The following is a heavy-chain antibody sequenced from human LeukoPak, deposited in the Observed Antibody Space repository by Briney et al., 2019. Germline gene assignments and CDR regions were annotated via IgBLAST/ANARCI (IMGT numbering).Heavy chain of an antibody. V-gene: IGHV3-15*01. CDR1: GFTFSNAW. D-gene: IGHD3-10*01. CDR2: IRRTTDGGTT. CDR3: TTKKDLGSSLFY. Sequence: SGGSLRLSCAASGFTFSNAWMSWVRQAPGKGLEWIGRIRRTTDGGTTDYAATVEGRFTISRDDSKSTLYLQLTSLKVEDTAVYYCTTKKDLGSSLFYWGQGTLVTVSA. J-gene: IGHJ4*02.